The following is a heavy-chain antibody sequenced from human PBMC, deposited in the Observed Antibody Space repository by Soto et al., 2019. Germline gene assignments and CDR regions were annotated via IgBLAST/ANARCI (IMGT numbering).Heavy chain of an antibody. Sequence: QLQLQESGPGLVKPSETLSLTCTVSGGSISSSSYYWGWIRQPPGKGLEWIGSIYYSGSTYYNPSLQSRVTISVDTSKNQFSLKLSSVTAADTAVYYCATDRVTTVDYWGQGTLVTVSS. CDR3: ATDRVTTVDY. CDR1: GGSISSSSYY. D-gene: IGHD4-17*01. CDR2: IYYSGST. J-gene: IGHJ4*02. V-gene: IGHV4-39*01.